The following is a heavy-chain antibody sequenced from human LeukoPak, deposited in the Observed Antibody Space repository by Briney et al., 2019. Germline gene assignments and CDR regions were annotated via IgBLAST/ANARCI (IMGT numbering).Heavy chain of an antibody. CDR1: GFTFSNYS. D-gene: IGHD6-13*01. V-gene: IGHV3-7*01. CDR3: ARLSTAAADSDY. CDR2: IKQDGSEK. J-gene: IGHJ4*02. Sequence: GGSLRLSCAASGFTFSNYSMTWVRQAPGKGLEWVANIKQDGSEKYYLDSVKGRFTISRDNAKNSVYLQMNSLRAEDTAVYYCARLSTAAADSDYWGQGTLVTVSS.